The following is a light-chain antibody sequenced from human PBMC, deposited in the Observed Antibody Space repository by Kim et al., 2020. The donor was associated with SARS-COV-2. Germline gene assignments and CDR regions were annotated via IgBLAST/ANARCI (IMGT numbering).Light chain of an antibody. Sequence: ALGQTDRIKCQGDSLRSYYASWYQQKPGQASVLFIYGKNNRPSGIPDRFSGSSSGNTASLTITGAQAEDEADYYCNSRDSSGNHYVFGTGTKVTVL. CDR1: SLRSYY. CDR3: NSRDSSGNHYV. CDR2: GKN. J-gene: IGLJ1*01. V-gene: IGLV3-19*01.